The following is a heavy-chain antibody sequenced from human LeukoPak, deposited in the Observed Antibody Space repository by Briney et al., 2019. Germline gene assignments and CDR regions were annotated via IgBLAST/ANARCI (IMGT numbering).Heavy chain of an antibody. CDR3: ANLYHDFWSGYFEY. J-gene: IGHJ4*02. D-gene: IGHD3-3*01. CDR1: GFTFSSYA. V-gene: IGHV3-23*01. CDR2: ISGSGGST. Sequence: GRSLRLSCAASGFTFSSYAMSWVRQAPGKGLEWVSAISGSGGSTYYADSVKGRFTISRDNSKNTLYLQMNSLRAEDTAVYYCANLYHDFWSGYFEYWGQGTLVTVSS.